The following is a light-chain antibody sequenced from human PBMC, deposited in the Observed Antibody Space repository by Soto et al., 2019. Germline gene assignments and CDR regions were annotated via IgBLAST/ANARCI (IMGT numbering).Light chain of an antibody. CDR3: QQYNSYSPFR. CDR2: DAS. V-gene: IGKV1-5*01. J-gene: IGKJ4*01. Sequence: DIQMTQSPSTLSASVGDRVTITCRASQSISSWLAWYQQKPGKAPKLLIYDASSLESGVPSRFSGSGSGTEFTLTISSLQPDDFATYYCQQYNSYSPFRFGGGTKVEIK. CDR1: QSISSW.